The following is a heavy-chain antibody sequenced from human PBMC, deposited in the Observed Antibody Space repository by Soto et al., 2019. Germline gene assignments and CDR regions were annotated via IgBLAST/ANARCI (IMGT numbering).Heavy chain of an antibody. Sequence: PXETLSLTCGVSGGTVVSSHWWSWVRQSPGGGLEWIGNVYHTGDTNLNPSLQSRVTISVDKSNNQFSLRLNSLTAADTAVYFCAREIVTAGGNNYFDPWGPGTLVTVSS. J-gene: IGHJ5*02. CDR2: VYHTGDT. CDR1: GGTVVSSHW. V-gene: IGHV4-4*01. CDR3: AREIVTAGGNNYFDP. D-gene: IGHD2-21*02.